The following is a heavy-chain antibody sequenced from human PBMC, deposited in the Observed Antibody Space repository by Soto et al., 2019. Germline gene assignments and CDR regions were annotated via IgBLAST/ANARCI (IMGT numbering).Heavy chain of an antibody. D-gene: IGHD1-26*01. CDR3: ATQPGGGVY. CDR2: IYSGGYT. V-gene: IGHV3-53*01. J-gene: IGHJ4*02. Sequence: EVQLVESGGGLIQPGGSLRLSCAVSGFTVSNNYMSWVRQAPGKGLEGVSVIYSGGYTAYGDSVKGRFTISRDNSKNTLDSQLNSLRSDVAGVYVGATQPGGGVYWGQGTLVTVSS. CDR1: GFTVSNNY.